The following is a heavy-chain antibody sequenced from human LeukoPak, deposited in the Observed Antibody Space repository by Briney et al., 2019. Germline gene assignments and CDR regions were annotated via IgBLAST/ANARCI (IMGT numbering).Heavy chain of an antibody. J-gene: IGHJ4*02. V-gene: IGHV5-51*01. CDR1: GYSFTSYW. CDR3: ARQGGATGTPYYFDY. D-gene: IGHD1-1*01. Sequence: GESLKISRKGSGYSFTSYWIGWVRQMPGKGLEWMGIIYPGDSDTRYSPSFQGQVTISADKSISTAYLQWSSLKASDTAMYYCARQGGATGTPYYFDYWGQGTLVTVSS. CDR2: IYPGDSDT.